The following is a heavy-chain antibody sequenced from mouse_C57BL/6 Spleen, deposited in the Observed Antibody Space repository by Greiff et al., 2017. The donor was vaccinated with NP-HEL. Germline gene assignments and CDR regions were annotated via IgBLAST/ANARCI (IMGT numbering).Heavy chain of an antibody. CDR2: IYPGDGDT. CDR1: GYAFSSYW. V-gene: IGHV1-80*01. J-gene: IGHJ2*01. Sequence: QVQLKQSGAELVKPGASVKISCKASGYAFSSYWMNWVKQRPGKGLEWIGQIYPGDGDTNYNGKFKGKATLTADKSSSTAYMQLSSLTSEDSAVYCCARGGSLYYFDYWGQGTTLTVSS. CDR3: ARGGSLYYFDY.